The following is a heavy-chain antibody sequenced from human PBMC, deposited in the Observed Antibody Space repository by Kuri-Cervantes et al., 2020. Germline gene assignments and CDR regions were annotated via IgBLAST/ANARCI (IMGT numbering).Heavy chain of an antibody. V-gene: IGHV3-66*03. J-gene: IGHJ4*02. D-gene: IGHD5-12*01. CDR1: GFTVSSNY. CDR2: ISSSSSYI. CDR3: ARGADSGYETTRGYFDY. Sequence: GRSLRPACPPSGFTVSSNYMSWVRQAPGKGREWVSAISSSSSYIYYADSVKGRFTISRDNSKNTLYLQMNSLRAEDTAVYYCARGADSGYETTRGYFDYWGQGTLVTVSS.